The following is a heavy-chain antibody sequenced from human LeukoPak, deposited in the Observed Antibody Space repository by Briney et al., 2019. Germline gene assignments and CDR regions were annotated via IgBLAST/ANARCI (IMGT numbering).Heavy chain of an antibody. V-gene: IGHV4-59*01. Sequence: PSETLFLTCTVSGGSISSYYWSWIRQPPGKGLEWIGYIYYSGSTNYNPSLKSRVTISVDTSKNQFSLKLSSVTAADTAVYYCASGPYCSSTSCYGWYVDYWGQGTLVTVSS. J-gene: IGHJ4*02. CDR2: IYYSGST. D-gene: IGHD2-2*01. CDR3: ASGPYCSSTSCYGWYVDY. CDR1: GGSISSYY.